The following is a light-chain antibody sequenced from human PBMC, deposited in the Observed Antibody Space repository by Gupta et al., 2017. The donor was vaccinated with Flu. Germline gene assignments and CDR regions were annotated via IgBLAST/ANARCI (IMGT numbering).Light chain of an antibody. CDR3: SAWDDSLNGVV. CDR2: TNN. Sequence: QSVLTQPPSASGTPGQRVTISCSGSSSNLESNTVTWYQQLPGTAPKLLIYTNNRRPSGVPDRFSGSKSGTSASLAISGLQAEDEADYYCSAWDDSLNGVVFGGGTKLTVL. V-gene: IGLV1-44*01. CDR1: SSNLESNT. J-gene: IGLJ2*01.